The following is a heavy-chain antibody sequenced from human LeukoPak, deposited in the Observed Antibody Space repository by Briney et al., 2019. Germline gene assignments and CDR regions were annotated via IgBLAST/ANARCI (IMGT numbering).Heavy chain of an antibody. V-gene: IGHV3-23*01. D-gene: IGHD2-15*01. CDR1: GFTFSSYA. Sequence: GGSLRLSCAASGFTFSSYAMSWVRQAPGKGLEWVSAISGSGGSTYYADSVKGRFAISRDNSKNTLYLQMNSLRAEDTAVYYCAKITGSVVAAYFDYWGQGTLVTVSS. J-gene: IGHJ4*02. CDR3: AKITGSVVAAYFDY. CDR2: ISGSGGST.